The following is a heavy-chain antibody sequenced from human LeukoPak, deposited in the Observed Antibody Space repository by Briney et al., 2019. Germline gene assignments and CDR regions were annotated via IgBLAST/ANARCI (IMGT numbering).Heavy chain of an antibody. CDR1: GDSVSSNSAA. Sequence: SQTLSLTCAISGDSVSSNSAAWNWIRQSPSRGLEWLGRTYCRSKWYNDYAVSVKSRITINPDTSKNQFSLKLSSVTAADTAVYYCARVLSRSNWFDPWGQGTLVTVSS. D-gene: IGHD2-15*01. V-gene: IGHV6-1*01. J-gene: IGHJ5*02. CDR3: ARVLSRSNWFDP. CDR2: TYCRSKWYN.